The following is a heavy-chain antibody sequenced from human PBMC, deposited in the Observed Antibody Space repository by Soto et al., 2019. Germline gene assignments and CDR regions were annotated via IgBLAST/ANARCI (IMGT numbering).Heavy chain of an antibody. J-gene: IGHJ5*02. CDR1: GFSLSTSGVG. CDR2: IHWDDDK. Sequence: QITLKESGPTLVKPTQTLTLTCTFSGFSLSTSGVGVGWIRQPPGKALEWLALIHWDDDKRYSPSLKSRLTTTKDTSXXQXVXXMTTMDPVDTATYYCAHSRDLYCSGGSCYSPWFDPWGQGTLVTVSS. V-gene: IGHV2-5*02. CDR3: AHSRDLYCSGGSCYSPWFDP. D-gene: IGHD2-15*01.